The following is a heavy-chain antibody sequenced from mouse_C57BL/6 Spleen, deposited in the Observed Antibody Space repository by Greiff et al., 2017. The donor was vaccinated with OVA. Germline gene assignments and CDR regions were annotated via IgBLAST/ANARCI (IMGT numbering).Heavy chain of an antibody. CDR2: INPGSGGT. Sequence: QVQLQQSGAELVRPGTSVKVSCKASGYAFTNYLIEWVKQRPGQGLEWIGVINPGSGGTNYNEKFKGKATLTADKSSSTAYMQLSSLTSEDSAVDFCARSPFSYAMDYWGQGTSVTVSS. V-gene: IGHV1-54*01. CDR1: GYAFTNYL. CDR3: ARSPFSYAMDY. J-gene: IGHJ4*01.